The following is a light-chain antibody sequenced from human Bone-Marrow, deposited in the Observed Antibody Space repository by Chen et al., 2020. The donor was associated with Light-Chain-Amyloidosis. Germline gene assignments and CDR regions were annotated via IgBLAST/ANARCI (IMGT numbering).Light chain of an antibody. CDR2: RDT. CDR1: DLPTKY. Sequence: SYELTQPPSVSVSPGQTARITRSADDLPTKYAYWYQQKPGQAPVLVIHRDTERPSGISERFSGSSSGTTATLTISGVQAEDEADYHCQSADSSGTYEVIFGGGTKLTVL. V-gene: IGLV3-25*03. CDR3: QSADSSGTYEVI. J-gene: IGLJ2*01.